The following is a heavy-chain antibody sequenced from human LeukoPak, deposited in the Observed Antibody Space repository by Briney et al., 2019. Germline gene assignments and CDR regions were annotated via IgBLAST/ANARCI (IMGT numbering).Heavy chain of an antibody. D-gene: IGHD3-22*01. Sequence: GGSLRLSCAASGFTFSDYYMSWIRQAQGKGLEWVSYISSSSSYTNYADPVKGRFTISRDNAKSSLYLQMNSLRAEDTAVYYCARDLRLITMIVDDAFDIWGQGTMVTVSS. J-gene: IGHJ3*02. CDR3: ARDLRLITMIVDDAFDI. V-gene: IGHV3-11*06. CDR1: GFTFSDYY. CDR2: ISSSSSYT.